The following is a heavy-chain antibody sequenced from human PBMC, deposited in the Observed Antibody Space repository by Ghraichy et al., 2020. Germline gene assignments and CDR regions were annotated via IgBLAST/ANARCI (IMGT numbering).Heavy chain of an antibody. Sequence: GGSLRLSCAASGFTFSSYGMHWVRQAPCKGLEWVAFIRYDGSNKYYADSVKCRFTISIYNSKNTLYLQMNSLRAEDTAVYYCAKGGSGSYYAGYWGQGTLVTVSS. CDR1: GFTFSSYG. CDR3: AKGGSGSYYAGY. CDR2: IRYDGSNK. D-gene: IGHD1-26*01. V-gene: IGHV3-30*02. J-gene: IGHJ4*02.